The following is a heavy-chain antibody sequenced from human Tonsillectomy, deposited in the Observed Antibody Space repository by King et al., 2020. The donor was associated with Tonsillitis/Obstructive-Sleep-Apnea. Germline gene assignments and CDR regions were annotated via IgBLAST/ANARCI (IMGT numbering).Heavy chain of an antibody. D-gene: IGHD6-13*01. J-gene: IGHJ4*02. V-gene: IGHV3-21*01. CDR3: ARGGYSSSSFDY. Sequence: VQLVESGGGLVKPGGSLRLSCAASGFTFSSYSMNWVRQAPGKGLEWVSSISSSSSYIYYADSVKGRFPISRDNAKNSLYLQMNSLRAEDTAVYYCARGGYSSSSFDYWGQGTLVTVSS. CDR1: GFTFSSYS. CDR2: ISSSSSYI.